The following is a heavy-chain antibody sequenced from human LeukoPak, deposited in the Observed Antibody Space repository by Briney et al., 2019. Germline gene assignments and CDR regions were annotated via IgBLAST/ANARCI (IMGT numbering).Heavy chain of an antibody. D-gene: IGHD2-15*01. V-gene: IGHV3-23*01. CDR1: GFTFSTYA. J-gene: IGHJ3*01. Sequence: GGSLRLSCVGFGFTFSTYAMNWVRQTPARGLEWVAAISGSGGSTYYADSVKGRFAISRDNSKSTLYLQMNNLRVDDTAVYYCANLGFNTFHVWGQGTMVTVSS. CDR3: ANLGFNTFHV. CDR2: ISGSGGST.